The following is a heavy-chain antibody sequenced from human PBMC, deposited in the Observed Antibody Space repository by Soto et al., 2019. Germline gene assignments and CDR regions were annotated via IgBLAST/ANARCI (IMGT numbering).Heavy chain of an antibody. V-gene: IGHV3-7*01. J-gene: IGHJ3*02. CDR3: ARDTRPEAFDI. CDR1: RFTFSNYW. D-gene: IGHD6-6*01. Sequence: SVRLSCVGARFTFSNYWMSWIRQAPGKGLEWVANIRPDGSDEEYIESVQGRFTISRDNAKSSLYLQMDSLRAEDTAVYYCARDTRPEAFDIWGQGTMVTVSS. CDR2: IRPDGSDE.